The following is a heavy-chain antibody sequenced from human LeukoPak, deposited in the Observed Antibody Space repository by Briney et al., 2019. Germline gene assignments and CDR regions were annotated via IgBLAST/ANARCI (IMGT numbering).Heavy chain of an antibody. CDR2: IYYSGST. D-gene: IGHD1-26*01. J-gene: IGHJ4*02. CDR3: ARGGVGGSPYFDY. CDR1: GGSISSSRYY. V-gene: IGHV4-39*07. Sequence: SETLSLTCTVSGGSISSSRYYWGWIRQPPGKGLEWIGSIYYSGSTYYNPSLKSRVTISVDTSKNQFSLKLSSVTAADTAVYYCARGGVGGSPYFDYWGQGTLVTVSS.